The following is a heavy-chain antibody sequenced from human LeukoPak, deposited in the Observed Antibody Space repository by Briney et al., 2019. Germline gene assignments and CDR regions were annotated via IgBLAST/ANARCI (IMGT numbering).Heavy chain of an antibody. CDR2: IYTSGST. CDR3: ARAGTNLGDYDY. V-gene: IGHV4-61*02. CDR1: GGSISSGSYY. Sequence: SETLSLTCTVSGGSISSGSYYWSWIRQPAGKGLEWIGRIYTSGSTNYNPSLKSRVTTSADTSKNEFSLKLSSVTAADTAVYYCARAGTNLGDYDYWGQGTLVTVSS. J-gene: IGHJ4*02. D-gene: IGHD4-17*01.